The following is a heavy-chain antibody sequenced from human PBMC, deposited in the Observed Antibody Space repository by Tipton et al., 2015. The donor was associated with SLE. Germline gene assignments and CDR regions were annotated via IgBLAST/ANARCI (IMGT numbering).Heavy chain of an antibody. CDR3: ARGSSYYGLGGDY. J-gene: IGHJ4*02. D-gene: IGHD3-10*01. CDR1: DGSIRSHY. CDR2: IYDTGST. Sequence: TLSLTCTVSDGSIRSHYWSWIRQPPGKGLEWIGYIYDTGSTDYNPSLKSRVTISVDTSKNQFSLKLRSVTAADTAVYYCARGSSYYGLGGDYWGQGTLVTVSS. V-gene: IGHV4-59*11.